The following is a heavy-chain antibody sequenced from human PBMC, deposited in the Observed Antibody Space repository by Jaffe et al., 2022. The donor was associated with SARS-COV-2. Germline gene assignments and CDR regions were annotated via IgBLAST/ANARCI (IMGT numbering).Heavy chain of an antibody. CDR3: ASGPIVVVPAAIGEVREPRGYYGMDV. CDR2: INHSGST. V-gene: IGHV4-34*01. Sequence: QVQLQQWGAGLLKPSETLSLTCAVYGGSFSGYYWSWIRQPPGKGLEWIGEINHSGSTNYNPSLKSRVTISVDTSKNQFSLKLSSVTAADTAVYYCASGPIVVVPAAIGEVREPRGYYGMDVWGQGTTVTVSS. J-gene: IGHJ6*02. CDR1: GGSFSGYY. D-gene: IGHD2-2*01.